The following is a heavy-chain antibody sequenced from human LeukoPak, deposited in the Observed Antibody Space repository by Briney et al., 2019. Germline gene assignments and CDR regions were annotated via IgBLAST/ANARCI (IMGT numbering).Heavy chain of an antibody. D-gene: IGHD1-26*01. CDR1: GGHISSYY. Sequence: PSETLSLTCTVSGGHISSYYWSWVRQPPGKGLEWIGYIYYTGNTYYNPSLQSRVTISIARSKTQFSLQLRSVTAADTAVYYCARDRVGGSTLPYYFDYWGQGILVTVSS. V-gene: IGHV4-59*12. CDR3: ARDRVGGSTLPYYFDY. CDR2: IYYTGNT. J-gene: IGHJ4*02.